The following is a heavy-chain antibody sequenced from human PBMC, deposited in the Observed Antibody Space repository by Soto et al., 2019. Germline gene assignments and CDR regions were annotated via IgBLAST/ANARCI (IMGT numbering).Heavy chain of an antibody. V-gene: IGHV3-11*05. D-gene: IGHD2-2*01. J-gene: IGHJ4*02. CDR2: ISSSSSSSGSYT. CDR1: GFTFSDYY. CDR3: ARAYCSSTSCHDY. Sequence: PGGSLRLSCAASGFTFSDYYMSWIRQAPGKGLEWVSYISSSSSSSGSYTNYADSVKGRFTISRDNAKNSLYLQMNSLRAEDTAVYYCARAYCSSTSCHDYWGQGT.